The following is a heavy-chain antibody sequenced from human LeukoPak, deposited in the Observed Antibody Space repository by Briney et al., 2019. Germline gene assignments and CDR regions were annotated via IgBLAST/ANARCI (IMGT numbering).Heavy chain of an antibody. J-gene: IGHJ6*02. CDR3: ARASHVRADGXLPXPXXGMDV. V-gene: IGHV3-53*04. Sequence: GGSLRLSCAASGFTFSSYAMSWVSQAPGKGLEWVSAIYSGGSTYYADSVKGRFTISRHNSKNTLYLQMNSLRAEDTAVYYCARASHVRADGXLPXPXXGMDVWGQGTXVTVSS. CDR2: IYSGGST. CDR1: GFTFSSYA.